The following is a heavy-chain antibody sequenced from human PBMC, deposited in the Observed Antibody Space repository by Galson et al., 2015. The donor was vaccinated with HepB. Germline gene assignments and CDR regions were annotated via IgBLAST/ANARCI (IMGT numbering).Heavy chain of an antibody. Sequence: SLRLSCAASGFTFSSYAMHWVRQAPGKGLEWVAVISYDGSNKYYADSVKGRFTISRDNSKNTLYLQMNSLRAEDTAVYYCARDRTYSSSVPPGSYYYYGMDVWGQGTTVTVSS. J-gene: IGHJ6*02. CDR2: ISYDGSNK. V-gene: IGHV3-30-3*01. CDR3: ARDRTYSSSVPPGSYYYYGMDV. D-gene: IGHD6-6*01. CDR1: GFTFSSYA.